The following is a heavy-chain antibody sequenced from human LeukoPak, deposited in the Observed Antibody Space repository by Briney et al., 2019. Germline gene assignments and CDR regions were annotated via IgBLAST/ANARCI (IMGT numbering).Heavy chain of an antibody. CDR3: ARGGPVMMGDV. J-gene: IGHJ4*02. CDR1: GGSISSYY. Sequence: SETLSLTCTVSGGSISSYYWSWIRQPPGKGLEWIGYIYYSGSTNYNPSLKSRVTISVDTSKNQFSLKLSSVTAADTAVYYCARGGPVMMGDVWGEGTLVTVSS. V-gene: IGHV4-59*01. D-gene: IGHD3-16*01. CDR2: IYYSGST.